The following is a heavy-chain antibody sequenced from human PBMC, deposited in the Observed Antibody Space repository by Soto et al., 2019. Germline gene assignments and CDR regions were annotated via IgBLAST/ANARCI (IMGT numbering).Heavy chain of an antibody. CDR2: ISYDGSNK. CDR1: GFTFSSYA. J-gene: IGHJ4*02. V-gene: IGHV3-30-3*01. CDR3: ARGGGWWLLFDY. Sequence: QVQLVESGGGVVQPGRSLRLSCAASGFTFSSYAMHWVRQAPGKGLEWVAVISYDGSNKYYADSVKGRFTISRDNSKNTLYLQMNSLRAEDTAVYYCARGGGWWLLFDYWGQGTLVTVSS. D-gene: IGHD5-12*01.